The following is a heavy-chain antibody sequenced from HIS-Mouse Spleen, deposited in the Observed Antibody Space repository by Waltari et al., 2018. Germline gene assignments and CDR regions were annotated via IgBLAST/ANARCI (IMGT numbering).Heavy chain of an antibody. Sequence: EVQLVESGGGWVQPGGSLRLSCAAAGFTFGSYWMSWVRQAPGKGLEWVANIKQDGSEKYYVASVKGRFTISRDNAKNSLYLQMNSLRAEDTAVYYCARSSDYWGQGTLVTVSS. CDR3: ARSSDY. V-gene: IGHV3-7*01. J-gene: IGHJ4*02. D-gene: IGHD6-6*01. CDR2: IKQDGSEK. CDR1: GFTFGSYW.